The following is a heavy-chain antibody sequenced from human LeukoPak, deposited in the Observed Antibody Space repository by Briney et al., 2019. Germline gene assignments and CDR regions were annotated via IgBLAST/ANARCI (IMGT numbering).Heavy chain of an antibody. CDR2: ISSNGGST. J-gene: IGHJ4*02. CDR3: VKDRYVDF. CDR1: GFTIRSYA. V-gene: IGHV3-64D*09. Sequence: GSLRLSCSVSGFTIRSYAMHWVRQAPGKGLVYVSSISSNGGSTYYAGSVKGRFTISRDNSKNTLYLQMSSLRAEDTAVYYCVKDRYVDFWGQGTLVTVSS.